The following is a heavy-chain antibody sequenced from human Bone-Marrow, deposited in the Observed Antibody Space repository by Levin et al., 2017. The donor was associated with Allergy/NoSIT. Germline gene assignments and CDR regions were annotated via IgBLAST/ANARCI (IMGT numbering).Heavy chain of an antibody. V-gene: IGHV1-69*01. D-gene: IGHD3-10*01. CDR3: ARGEADSGSYYILDY. Sequence: KISCKASGATFSNYAITWVRQAPGQGLEWMGGTNPVFGTATYAQKFQGRVTITADESTNTAYMELSNLRSEDTAMYYCARGEADSGSYYILDYWGQGTLVTVSS. CDR1: GATFSNYA. J-gene: IGHJ4*02. CDR2: TNPVFGTA.